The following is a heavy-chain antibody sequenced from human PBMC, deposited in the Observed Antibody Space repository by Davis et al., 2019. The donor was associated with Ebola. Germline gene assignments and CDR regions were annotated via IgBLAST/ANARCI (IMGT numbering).Heavy chain of an antibody. CDR3: ARVCEDVDIVAYFDY. Sequence: PSETLSLTCTVSGGSISSGGYYWSWIRQHPGKGLEWIGYIYYSGSTYYNPSLKSRVTISVDTSKNQFSLKLSSVTAADTAVYYCARVCEDVDIVAYFDYWGQGTLVTVSS. V-gene: IGHV4-31*03. D-gene: IGHD5-12*01. CDR1: GGSISSGGYY. CDR2: IYYSGST. J-gene: IGHJ4*02.